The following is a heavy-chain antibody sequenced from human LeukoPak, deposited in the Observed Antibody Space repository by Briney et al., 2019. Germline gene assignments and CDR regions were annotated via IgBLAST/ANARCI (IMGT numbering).Heavy chain of an antibody. CDR1: GGTFSSYA. CDR2: MNPNSGNT. V-gene: IGHV1-8*03. Sequence: GASVKVSCKASGGTFSSYAISWVRQAPGQGLEWMGWMNPNSGNTGYAQKFQGRVTVTRNTSISTAYMELSSLRSEDTAVYYCARYGSGSSDVDYWGQGTLVTVSS. J-gene: IGHJ4*02. D-gene: IGHD3-10*01. CDR3: ARYGSGSSDVDY.